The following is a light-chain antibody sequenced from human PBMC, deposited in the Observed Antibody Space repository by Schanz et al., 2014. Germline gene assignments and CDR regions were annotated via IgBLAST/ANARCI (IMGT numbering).Light chain of an antibody. J-gene: IGLJ2*01. CDR3: SSYAGSDNLI. CDR2: EVG. Sequence: QSALTQPASVSGSPGQSITISCTGTSSDVGSYNLVSWYQQHPGKAPKLIIYEVGKRPSGVSNRFSGSKSGNTASLTISGLQAEDEADYYCSSYAGSDNLIFGGGTKLTVL. V-gene: IGLV2-23*02. CDR1: SSDVGSYNL.